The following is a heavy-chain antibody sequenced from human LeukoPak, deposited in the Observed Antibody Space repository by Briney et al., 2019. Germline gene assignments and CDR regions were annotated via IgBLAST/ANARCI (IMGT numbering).Heavy chain of an antibody. CDR3: AKGSYYDSSGSFYFDY. D-gene: IGHD3-22*01. J-gene: IGHJ4*02. V-gene: IGHV3-23*01. CDR1: GFTDSSNH. CDR2: ISGSGDNT. Sequence: GGSLRLSCAASGFTDSSNHMSWVRQAPGKGLEWVSGISGSGDNTYYADSVKGRFTISRDNSKNTLYVQVNSLGTEDTAAYYCAKGSYYDSSGSFYFDYWGQGTLVTVSS.